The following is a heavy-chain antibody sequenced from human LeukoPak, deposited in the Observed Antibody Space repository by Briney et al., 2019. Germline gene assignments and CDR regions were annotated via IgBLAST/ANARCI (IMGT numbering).Heavy chain of an antibody. CDR3: ARDLVSEYSGYAKPPDY. Sequence: PGGSLRLSCAASGFTFSSYSMNWVRQAPGKGLEWVSSISSSSSYIYYADSVKGRFTISRDNAKNSLYLQMNSLRAEDTAVYYCARDLVSEYSGYAKPPDYWGQGTLVTVSS. D-gene: IGHD5-12*01. V-gene: IGHV3-21*01. J-gene: IGHJ4*02. CDR1: GFTFSSYS. CDR2: ISSSSSYI.